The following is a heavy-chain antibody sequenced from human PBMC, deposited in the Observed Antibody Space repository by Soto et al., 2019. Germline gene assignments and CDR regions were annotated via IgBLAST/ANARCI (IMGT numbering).Heavy chain of an antibody. Sequence: PGGSLRLSCAASGFTFSDYTMNLVRQAPGKGLEWISSISSRSSFIYYAASVKGRFTISRDNAKNSLYLQMNSLSAADTALYYCARDILSDGAYPDYWGQGTLVTVSS. D-gene: IGHD3-16*01. CDR2: ISSRSSFI. CDR1: GFTFSDYT. J-gene: IGHJ4*02. CDR3: ARDILSDGAYPDY. V-gene: IGHV3-21*01.